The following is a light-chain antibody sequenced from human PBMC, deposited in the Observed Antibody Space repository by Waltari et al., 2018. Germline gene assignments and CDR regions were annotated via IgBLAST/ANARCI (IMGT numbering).Light chain of an antibody. J-gene: IGKJ4*01. CDR1: QSISNW. V-gene: IGKV1-5*03. CDR2: KAS. CDR3: QQYNSYSLLS. Sequence: DIHMTQSPSTLSASLVDRFTITFRASQSISNWLAWYQQNPEKAPKLLIYKASTLESGVPSRFSGRGSGTEFTLTISSLQPDDFATYYCQQYNSYSLLSFGGGTKVEIK.